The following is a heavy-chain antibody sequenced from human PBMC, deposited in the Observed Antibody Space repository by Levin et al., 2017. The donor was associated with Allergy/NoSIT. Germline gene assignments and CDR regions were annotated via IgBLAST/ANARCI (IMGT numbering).Heavy chain of an antibody. CDR1: GFTFDDYA. CDR2: ISWNSGSI. V-gene: IGHV3-9*01. CDR3: AKDPYRARYYYDSSGYYGYYFDY. Sequence: GGSLRLSCAASGFTFDDYAMHWVRQAPGKGLEWVSGISWNSGSIGYADSVKGRFTISRDNAKNSLYLQMNSLRAEDTALYYCAKDPYRARYYYDSSGYYGYYFDYWGQGTLVTVSS. J-gene: IGHJ4*02. D-gene: IGHD3-22*01.